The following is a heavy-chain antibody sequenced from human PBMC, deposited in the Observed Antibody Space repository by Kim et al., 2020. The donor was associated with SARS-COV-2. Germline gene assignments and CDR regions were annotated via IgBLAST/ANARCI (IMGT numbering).Heavy chain of an antibody. Sequence: VKGRFTISRDDSKSIAYLQMNSLKTEDTAVYYCTRDLEWLRRGYYYGMDVWGQGTTVTVSS. V-gene: IGHV3-49*02. J-gene: IGHJ6*02. D-gene: IGHD5-12*01. CDR3: TRDLEWLRRGYYYGMDV.